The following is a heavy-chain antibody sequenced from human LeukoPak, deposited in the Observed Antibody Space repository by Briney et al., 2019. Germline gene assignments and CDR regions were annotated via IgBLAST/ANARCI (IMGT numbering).Heavy chain of an antibody. CDR1: GYTFTSYG. V-gene: IGHV1-18*01. Sequence: ASVKVSCKASGYTFTSYGISWVRQAPGQGLEWMGWFNPYSGDTNYAQKLQGRVTMTRDTSNSTAYMELSSLRSDDTAVYYCARARDFDWLYQIFYWGQGTLVTVSS. J-gene: IGHJ4*02. CDR3: ARARDFDWLYQIFY. D-gene: IGHD3-9*01. CDR2: FNPYSGDT.